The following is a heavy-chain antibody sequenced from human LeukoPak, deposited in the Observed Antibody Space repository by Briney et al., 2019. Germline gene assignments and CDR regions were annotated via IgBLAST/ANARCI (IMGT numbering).Heavy chain of an antibody. CDR1: GFTFRDYY. V-gene: IGHV3-7*01. J-gene: IGHJ4*02. CDR3: ARDEV. CDR2: IKQDGSEK. Sequence: HAGGSLRLSWAASGFTFRDYYMSWVRQAPGKGLEWVANIKQDGSEKYYVDSVKGRFTISRDNAKNSLYLQMNSLRAEDTAVYYCARDEVWGQGTLVTVSS.